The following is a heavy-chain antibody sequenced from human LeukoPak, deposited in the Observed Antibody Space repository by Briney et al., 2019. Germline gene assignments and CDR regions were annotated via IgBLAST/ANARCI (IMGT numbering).Heavy chain of an antibody. J-gene: IGHJ3*02. V-gene: IGHV3-43*01. CDR2: ISWDGDTT. D-gene: IGHD3-22*01. CDR3: AKARGLIGGAFDI. Sequence: GGSLRLSCPASGFTFVDYLLHWVGQAPGKGLAGISLISWDGDTTYSAGSGKGGVTIPGDKNKKSLCLQLNSLRTEDTALYYCAKARGLIGGAFDIWGQGTMVTVSS. CDR1: GFTFVDYL.